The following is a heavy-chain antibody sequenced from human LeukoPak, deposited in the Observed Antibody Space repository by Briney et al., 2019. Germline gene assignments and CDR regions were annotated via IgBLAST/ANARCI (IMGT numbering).Heavy chain of an antibody. CDR1: GYTFTSYD. Sequence: ASLTLSCKASGYTFTSYDMNWVRQAPGQGLEWMGWMNPNSGNTFYAEKVKGRVTITRNTSNSTPYMELNSLASEDTAVCYCARESLAGTRSDQYLYYYYYMDVWGKGTTVTISS. D-gene: IGHD6-19*01. CDR2: MNPNSGNT. V-gene: IGHV1-8*01. CDR3: ARESLAGTRSDQYLYYYYYMDV. J-gene: IGHJ6*03.